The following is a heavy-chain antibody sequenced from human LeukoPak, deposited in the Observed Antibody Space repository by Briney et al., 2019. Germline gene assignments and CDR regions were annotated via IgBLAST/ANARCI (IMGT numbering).Heavy chain of an antibody. CDR2: VHQEGIEA. V-gene: IGHV3-7*01. CDR3: ARGNTLEG. Sequence: GGSLRLSCSASGFTFTHYWMIWIRQAPGKGLEWVSSVHQEGIEASYVDSVRGRFTISRDNGRNSVFLQVNSLRSEDTAMYYCARGNTLEGWGQGATVIVSS. J-gene: IGHJ6*02. CDR1: GFTFTHYW. D-gene: IGHD2/OR15-2a*01.